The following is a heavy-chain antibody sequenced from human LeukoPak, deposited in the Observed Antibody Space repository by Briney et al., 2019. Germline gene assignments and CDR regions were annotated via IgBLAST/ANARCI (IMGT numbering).Heavy chain of an antibody. CDR3: ARDSGSYRLDY. V-gene: IGHV3-48*01. CDR1: GFTFSSYA. Sequence: GGSLRLSCVASGFTFSSYAMNWFRQAPGKGLEWVSYISTTSSSIYYADSVKGRFTISRDNARNSLYLQLNSLRVEDTAVYYCARDSGSYRLDYWGQGTLVTVSS. D-gene: IGHD1-26*01. CDR2: ISTTSSSI. J-gene: IGHJ4*02.